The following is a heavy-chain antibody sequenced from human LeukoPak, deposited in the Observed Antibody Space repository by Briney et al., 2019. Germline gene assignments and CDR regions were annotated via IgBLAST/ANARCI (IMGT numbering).Heavy chain of an antibody. CDR2: INHSGST. J-gene: IGHJ6*03. CDR1: GGSFSGYY. D-gene: IGHD6-19*01. V-gene: IGHV4-34*01. Sequence: SETLSLTCAVYGGSFSGYYWSWIRQPPGKGLEWIGEINHSGSTNYNPSLKSRVTISVDTSKNQFSLKLSSVTAADTAVYYCARRRIAVAEDYSYYYYYMDVWGKGTTVTVSS. CDR3: ARRRIAVAEDYSYYYYYMDV.